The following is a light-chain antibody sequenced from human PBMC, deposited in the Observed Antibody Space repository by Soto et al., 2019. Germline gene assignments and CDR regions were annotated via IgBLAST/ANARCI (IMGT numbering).Light chain of an antibody. J-gene: IGLJ2*01. CDR3: QTWSTGLLV. CDR1: SGHRTYA. V-gene: IGLV4-69*01. Sequence: QPVLTQSPSASASLGASVKLTCTLSSGHRTYAIAWHQQQPEKGPRYLMNLNSDGRHTKGDGIPDRFSGSSSGTERYLTISSLQSEDEADYYCQTWSTGLLVFGGGTKLTVL. CDR2: LNSDGRH.